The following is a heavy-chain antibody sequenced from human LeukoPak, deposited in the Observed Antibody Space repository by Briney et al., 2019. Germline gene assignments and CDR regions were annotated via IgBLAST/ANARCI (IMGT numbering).Heavy chain of an antibody. CDR2: IYHSGST. CDR3: ARSSTYSGSYQRYYYGMDV. CDR1: GYSISSGYY. V-gene: IGHV4-38-2*02. J-gene: IGHJ6*02. Sequence: SETLSLTCTVSGYSISSGYYWGWIRQPPGKGLEWIGSIYHSGSTYYNPSLKSRVTISVDTSKNQFSLKLSSVTAADTAVYYCARSSTYSGSYQRYYYGMDVWGQGTTVTVSS. D-gene: IGHD1-26*01.